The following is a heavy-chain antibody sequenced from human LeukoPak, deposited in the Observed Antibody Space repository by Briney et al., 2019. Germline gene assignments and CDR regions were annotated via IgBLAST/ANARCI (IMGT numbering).Heavy chain of an antibody. Sequence: GGSLRLSCVASGFNFDDSGMHWVRQAPGKGLEWVTVISSDGTKKYYADSVKGRFTISRDNSKNTLFLDMSDLRVEDTAVYYCARDLSAAFDFWGQGTLVTVSS. J-gene: IGHJ4*02. CDR2: ISSDGTKK. CDR3: ARDLSAAFDF. CDR1: GFNFDDSG. D-gene: IGHD6-19*01. V-gene: IGHV3-30*03.